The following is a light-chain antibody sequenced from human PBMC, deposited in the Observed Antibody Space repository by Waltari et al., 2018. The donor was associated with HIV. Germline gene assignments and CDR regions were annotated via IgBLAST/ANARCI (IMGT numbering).Light chain of an antibody. J-gene: IGLJ2*01. CDR1: NSDVGAYNY. CDR3: CSFTQSHTAV. V-gene: IGLV2-11*01. CDR2: DVY. Sequence: QSALTQPRSVSGSPGQSVTISCTGTNSDVGAYNYVGWYQQYPGKAPKPLIYDVYKRPSGVPDRFSGSKSGNTASLTISGLQAEDEADYHCCSFTQSHTAVFGGGTKLTVL.